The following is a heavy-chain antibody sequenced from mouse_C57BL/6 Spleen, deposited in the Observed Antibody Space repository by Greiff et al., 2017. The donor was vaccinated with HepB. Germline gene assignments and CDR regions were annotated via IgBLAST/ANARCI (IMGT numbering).Heavy chain of an antibody. D-gene: IGHD4-1*01. J-gene: IGHJ1*03. CDR2: IYPGSGNT. CDR1: GYTFTDYY. Sequence: QVQLQQSGAELVRPGASVKLSCKASGYTFTDYYINWVKQRPGQGLEWIARIYPGSGNTYYNEKFKGKATLTAEKSSSTAYMQLSSLTSEDSAVYFCARVGSWYFDVWGTGTTVTVSS. CDR3: ARVGSWYFDV. V-gene: IGHV1-76*01.